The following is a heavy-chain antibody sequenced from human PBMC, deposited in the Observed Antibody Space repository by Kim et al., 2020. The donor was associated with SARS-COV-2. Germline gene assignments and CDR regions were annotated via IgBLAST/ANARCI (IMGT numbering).Heavy chain of an antibody. CDR2: IYYSGST. CDR1: GGSISSGGYY. CDR3: ARDNRYSSGWSYWFDP. V-gene: IGHV4-31*02. J-gene: IGHJ5*02. D-gene: IGHD6-19*01. Sequence: SETLSLTCTVSGGSISSGGYYWSWIRQHPGKGLEWIGYIYYSGSTSYNPSLKSRVTISVDTSKNQFSLKLSSVTAADTAVYYCARDNRYSSGWSYWFDPWGQGTLVTVSS.